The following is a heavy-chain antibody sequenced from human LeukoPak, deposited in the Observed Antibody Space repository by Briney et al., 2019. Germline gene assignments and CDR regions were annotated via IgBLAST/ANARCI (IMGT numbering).Heavy chain of an antibody. CDR3: ARAAMYYDFVKVSYYGMDV. CDR2: IYYSGST. V-gene: IGHV4-31*03. CDR1: GGSISSGGYY. Sequence: SETLSLTCTVSGGSISSGGYYWSWIRQHPGKGLEWIGYIYYSGSTYYNPSLKSRVTISVDTSKNQFSLKLSSVTAADTAVYYCARAAMYYDFVKVSYYGMDVWGQGTTVAVSS. J-gene: IGHJ6*02. D-gene: IGHD3-3*01.